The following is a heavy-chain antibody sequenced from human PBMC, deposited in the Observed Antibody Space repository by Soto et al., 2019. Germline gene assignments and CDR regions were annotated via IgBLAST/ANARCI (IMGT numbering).Heavy chain of an antibody. J-gene: IGHJ3*02. D-gene: IGHD2-15*01. CDR1: GFTFSSYG. Sequence: GGSLRLSCAASGFTFSSYGMHWVRQAPGKXLEWVAVISYDGSNKYYADSVKGRFTISRDNSKNTLYLQMNSLRAEDTAVYYCSKFGYCSGGSCYDSTDAFDIWGQGTMVTVSS. CDR3: SKFGYCSGGSCYDSTDAFDI. V-gene: IGHV3-30*18. CDR2: ISYDGSNK.